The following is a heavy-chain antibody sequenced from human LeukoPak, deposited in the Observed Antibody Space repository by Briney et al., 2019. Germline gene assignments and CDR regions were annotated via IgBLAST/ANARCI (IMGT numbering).Heavy chain of an antibody. CDR2: IDHSGST. J-gene: IGHJ4*02. CDR3: ARLPGITIFGVVSSRAKYYFDY. CDR1: GYSISSGYY. V-gene: IGHV4-38-2*02. D-gene: IGHD3-3*01. Sequence: PSETLSLTCTVSGYSISSGYYWGWIRQPPGKGLEWTGSIDHSGSTYYNPSLKSRITISVDTSKNQFSLKLSSVTAADTAVYYCARLPGITIFGVVSSRAKYYFDYWGQGILVTVSS.